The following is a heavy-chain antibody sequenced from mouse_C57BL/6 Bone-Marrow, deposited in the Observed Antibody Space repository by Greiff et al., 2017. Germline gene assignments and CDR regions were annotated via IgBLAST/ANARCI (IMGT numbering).Heavy chain of an antibody. Sequence: EVQLQQSGPELVKPGASVKISCKASGYSFTDYNMNWVKQSNGKSLEWIGVINPNYGTTSYNQKFKGKATLTVDQSSSTAYMQLNSLTSEDSAVYYCATKTAQATDYAMDYWGQGTSVTVSS. CDR3: ATKTAQATDYAMDY. CDR2: INPNYGTT. D-gene: IGHD3-2*02. J-gene: IGHJ4*01. V-gene: IGHV1-39*01. CDR1: GYSFTDYN.